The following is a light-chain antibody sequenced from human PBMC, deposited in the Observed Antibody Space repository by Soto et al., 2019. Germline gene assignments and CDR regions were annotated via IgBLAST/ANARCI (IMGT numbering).Light chain of an antibody. CDR2: DAS. Sequence: ENMLTQSPGTLSLSQGERASLSCRATQSVSSNYLAWYQQKPGQAPRLLIYDASNRATGIPDRFSGSGSGTDFTLTISSLEPEDFAVYYCQQYGTSPRTFGQGTKVDIK. CDR1: QSVSSNY. J-gene: IGKJ1*01. CDR3: QQYGTSPRT. V-gene: IGKV3-20*01.